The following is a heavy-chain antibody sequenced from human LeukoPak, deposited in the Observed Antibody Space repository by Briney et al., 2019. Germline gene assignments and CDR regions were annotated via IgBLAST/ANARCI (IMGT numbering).Heavy chain of an antibody. CDR2: ISHDGGNK. V-gene: IGHV3-30*18. CDR1: GFTFSVYG. Sequence: PGTSLRLSCAASGFTFSVYGMHWVRQGPGKGLEWVALISHDGGNKNYTDSVKGRFTISRDNSKNTVCLQMNSLRPEDTAVYYCAKPRGGYYFDYWGQGTLVTVSS. D-gene: IGHD3-3*01. CDR3: AKPRGGYYFDY. J-gene: IGHJ4*02.